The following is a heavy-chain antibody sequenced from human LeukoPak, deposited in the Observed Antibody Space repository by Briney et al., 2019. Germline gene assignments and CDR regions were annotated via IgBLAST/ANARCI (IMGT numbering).Heavy chain of an antibody. Sequence: GGSLRLSCAVSGFSLSNYAMSGGPEFPGKGLGWVSGISGTGGNTYYADSVKGRFTISRDNSKNMLYLQMNTLTAEDTAIYFCAKDFEFKWQQPSDHWGQGTPVTVSS. CDR3: AKDFEFKWQQPSDH. J-gene: IGHJ4*02. CDR2: ISGTGGNT. D-gene: IGHD1/OR15-1a*01. V-gene: IGHV3-23*01. CDR1: GFSLSNYA.